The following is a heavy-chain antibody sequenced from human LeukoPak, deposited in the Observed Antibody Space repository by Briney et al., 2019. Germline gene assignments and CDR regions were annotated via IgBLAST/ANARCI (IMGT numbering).Heavy chain of an antibody. Sequence: PSETLSLTCAVYGGSFSGYYWSWIRQPPGKGLEWIGEINHSGSTNYNPSLKSRVTISVDTSKNQFSLKLSSVTAADTAVYYCARGTRYYNWFDPWGQGTLVTVSS. CDR1: GGSFSGYY. V-gene: IGHV4-34*01. CDR3: ARGTRYYNWFDP. J-gene: IGHJ5*02. D-gene: IGHD3-10*01. CDR2: INHSGST.